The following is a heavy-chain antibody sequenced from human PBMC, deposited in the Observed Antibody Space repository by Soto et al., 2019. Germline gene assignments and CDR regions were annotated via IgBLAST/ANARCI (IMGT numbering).Heavy chain of an antibody. CDR3: VRTSLVVAAATREDY. V-gene: IGHV3-74*01. CDR1: GFTFISYW. D-gene: IGHD2-15*01. CDR2: INSDGSST. J-gene: IGHJ4*02. Sequence: EVQLVESGGGLVQPGGSRRLSCAAPGFTFISYWRHWVRQAPGKGRVWVSRINSDGSSTSYADSVKGRFTISRDNAKNTLYLQMNSLRAEDTAVYYCVRTSLVVAAATREDYWGQGTLVTVSS.